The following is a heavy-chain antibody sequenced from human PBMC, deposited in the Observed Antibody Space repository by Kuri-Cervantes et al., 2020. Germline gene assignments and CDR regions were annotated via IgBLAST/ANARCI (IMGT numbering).Heavy chain of an antibody. CDR3: ARGGQRWLQNFDY. V-gene: IGHV7-4-1*02. CDR1: GYTFTSYD. CDR2: INTNTGNP. D-gene: IGHD5-24*01. J-gene: IGHJ4*02. Sequence: ASVKVSCKASGYTFTSYDINWVRQAPGQGLEWMGWINTNTGNPTYAQGFTGRFVFSLDTSVSTAYLQISSLKAEDTAVYYCARGGQRWLQNFDYWGQGTLVTVSS.